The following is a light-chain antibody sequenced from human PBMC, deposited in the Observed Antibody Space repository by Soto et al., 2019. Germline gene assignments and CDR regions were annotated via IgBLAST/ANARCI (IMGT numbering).Light chain of an antibody. J-gene: IGKJ1*01. CDR1: QNILYSSNNKNY. V-gene: IGKV4-1*01. Sequence: DIVMTQSPDSLAGSLGERATINCKSSQNILYSSNNKNYLAWYQQKPGQPPKLLIYWASTRESGVPDRFSGSGSGTDFTLTISSLQAEDVAVYYCQQFYSSPWTFGQGTKVEIK. CDR2: WAS. CDR3: QQFYSSPWT.